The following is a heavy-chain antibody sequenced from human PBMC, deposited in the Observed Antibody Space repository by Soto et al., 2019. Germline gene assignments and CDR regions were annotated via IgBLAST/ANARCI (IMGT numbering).Heavy chain of an antibody. V-gene: IGHV4-31*03. CDR3: ANTGYDSSYFDY. Sequence: PSETLSLTCTVSGGPISSGGYYWSWIRQHPGKGLEWIGYIYYSGSTYYNPSLKSRVTISVDTSKNQFSLKLSSVTAADTAVYYCANTGYDSSYFDYWGQGTLVTVSS. J-gene: IGHJ4*02. D-gene: IGHD3-22*01. CDR2: IYYSGST. CDR1: GGPISSGGYY.